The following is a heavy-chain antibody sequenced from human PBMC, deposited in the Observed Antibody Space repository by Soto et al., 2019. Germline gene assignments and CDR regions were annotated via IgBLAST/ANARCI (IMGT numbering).Heavy chain of an antibody. CDR3: EIDNWNSAPPYYFDY. Sequence: SVKVSCKASGGTFSSYAISWVRQAPGQGLEWMGGIIPIFGTANYAQKFQGRVTITADKSTSTAYMELSNLRPEDTAVYYCEIDNWNSAPPYYFDYWGPGTLVTVFS. CDR1: GGTFSSYA. CDR2: IIPIFGTA. D-gene: IGHD1-7*01. J-gene: IGHJ4*02. V-gene: IGHV1-69*06.